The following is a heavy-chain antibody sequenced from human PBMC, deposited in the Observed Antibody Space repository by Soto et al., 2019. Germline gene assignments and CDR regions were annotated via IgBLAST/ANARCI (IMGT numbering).Heavy chain of an antibody. CDR3: ARARDGYNSDFDY. J-gene: IGHJ4*02. V-gene: IGHV1-69*06. D-gene: IGHD5-12*01. Sequence: GASVKVSCKASGGTFSSYAISWVRQAPGQGLEWMGGIIPIFGTANYAQKFQGRVTITADKSTSTAYMELSSLRSEDTAVYYCARARDGYNSDFDYRGQGTLVTVSS. CDR2: IIPIFGTA. CDR1: GGTFSSYA.